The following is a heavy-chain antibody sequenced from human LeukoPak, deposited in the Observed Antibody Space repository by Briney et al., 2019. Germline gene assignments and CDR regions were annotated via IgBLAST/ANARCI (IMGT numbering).Heavy chain of an antibody. D-gene: IGHD3-22*01. CDR1: GFTFGDYA. Sequence: GGSLRLSCTASGFTFGDYAMSWVRQAPGKGLEWVGFIRSKAYGGTTEYAASVKGRFTISRDDSKSIAYLQMNSLKTEDTAVYYCTREGGMYYYDSSGYYYIDYWGQGTLVTVSS. V-gene: IGHV3-49*04. CDR3: TREGGMYYYDSSGYYYIDY. J-gene: IGHJ4*02. CDR2: IRSKAYGGTT.